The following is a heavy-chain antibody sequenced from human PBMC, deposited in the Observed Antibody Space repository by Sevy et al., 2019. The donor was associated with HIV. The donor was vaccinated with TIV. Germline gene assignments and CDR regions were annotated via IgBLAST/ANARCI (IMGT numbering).Heavy chain of an antibody. V-gene: IGHV3-7*01. D-gene: IGHD2-15*01. CDR2: IKQDGSEK. CDR3: ARDLCSGGSCYSGFDY. CDR1: GFTFSSYW. J-gene: IGHJ4*02. Sequence: GGSLRLSCAASGFTFSSYWMSWVRQAPGKGLEWVANIKQDGSEKYYVDSVKGRFTISRDNAKNSLYLQMNSLRAEDTAVYYCARDLCSGGSCYSGFDYWGQGTLVTVSS.